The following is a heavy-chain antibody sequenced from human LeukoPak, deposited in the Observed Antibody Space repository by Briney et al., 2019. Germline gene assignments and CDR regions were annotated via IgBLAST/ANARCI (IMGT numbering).Heavy chain of an antibody. D-gene: IGHD1-26*01. J-gene: IGHJ3*02. CDR1: GFTFSSYS. CDR2: ISSSSSYI. CDR3: ARVAYSGSYFDASDI. Sequence: GGSLRLSCAASGFTFSSYSMNWVRQAPGKGLEWVSSISSSSSYIYYADSVKGRFTISRDNAKNSLYLQMNSLRAEDTAVYYCARVAYSGSYFDASDIWGQGTMVTVSS. V-gene: IGHV3-21*01.